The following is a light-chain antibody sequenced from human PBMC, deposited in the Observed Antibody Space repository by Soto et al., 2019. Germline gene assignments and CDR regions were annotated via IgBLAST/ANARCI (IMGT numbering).Light chain of an antibody. CDR1: QSISTW. CDR3: QQYNSYALT. CDR2: KAS. V-gene: IGKV1-5*03. J-gene: IGKJ4*01. Sequence: DIQMTQSPSTLSASVGDRVTITCRASQSISTWLAWYQQKPGKAPKLLIYKASSLETGVPSRFSGSGSGTEFTLTIRSLQPDDVATYYCQQYNSYALTFGGGTKVEI.